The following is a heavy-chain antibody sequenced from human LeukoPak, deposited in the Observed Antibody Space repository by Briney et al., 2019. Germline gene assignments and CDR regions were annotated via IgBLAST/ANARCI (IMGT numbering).Heavy chain of an antibody. CDR2: ITRSGQNT. CDR3: VKDDYCSIPGCVIDALVV. D-gene: IGHD4-11*01. Sequence: GGSLRLSCAASGFPLGDFAMTSVRQVPGGGLQWVSTITRSGQNTYYADSVKGRFTISRDDYKGMLYLQMNSLRAEDTAMYYCVKDDYCSIPGCVIDALVVWGQGTVVTVSS. J-gene: IGHJ3*01. V-gene: IGHV3-23*01. CDR1: GFPLGDFA.